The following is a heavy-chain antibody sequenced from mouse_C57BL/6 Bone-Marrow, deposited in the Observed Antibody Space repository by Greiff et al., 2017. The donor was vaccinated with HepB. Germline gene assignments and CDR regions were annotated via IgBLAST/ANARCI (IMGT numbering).Heavy chain of an antibody. Sequence: QVQLQQPGAELVKPGASVKLSCKASGYTFTSYWMHWVKQRPGQGLEWIGMIHPNSGSTKYNEKFKSKATLTVDKSSSTAYLQLSSLTSEDSEVYCCARRGYYGTWYFDVWGTGTTVTVSS. CDR1: GYTFTSYW. D-gene: IGHD1-1*01. J-gene: IGHJ1*03. V-gene: IGHV1-64*01. CDR2: IHPNSGST. CDR3: ARRGYYGTWYFDV.